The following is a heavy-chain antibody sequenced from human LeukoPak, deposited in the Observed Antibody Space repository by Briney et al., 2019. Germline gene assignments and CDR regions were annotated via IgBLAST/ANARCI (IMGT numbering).Heavy chain of an antibody. CDR1: GGPFSGYY. Sequence: SETLSLTCAVYGGPFSGYYWSWIRQPSGKGLEWIGEINHSGSTNYNPSLKSRVTISVDTSKNQFSLKLSSVTAADTAVYYCARGLFDRITIFGVVIRNRFDYWGQGTLVTVSS. CDR3: ARGLFDRITIFGVVIRNRFDY. CDR2: INHSGST. D-gene: IGHD3-3*01. V-gene: IGHV4-34*01. J-gene: IGHJ4*02.